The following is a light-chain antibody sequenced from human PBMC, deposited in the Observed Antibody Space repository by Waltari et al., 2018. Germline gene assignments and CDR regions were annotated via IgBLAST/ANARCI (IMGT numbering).Light chain of an antibody. CDR3: SSYAGSNTYI. Sequence: QAAPTQPPSVSGSPGQSVTISCTGTSSDIGYYNAVSWYQQHPGKAPKLMIYEVSKRPSGFSVRVSGSKSGNTASLTISGLQAEDEADYYCSSYAGSNTYIFGAGTRLTVL. CDR1: SSDIGYYNA. J-gene: IGLJ1*01. CDR2: EVS. V-gene: IGLV2-11*01.